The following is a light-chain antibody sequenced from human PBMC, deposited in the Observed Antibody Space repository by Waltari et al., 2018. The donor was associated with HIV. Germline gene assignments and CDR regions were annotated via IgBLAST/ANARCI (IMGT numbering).Light chain of an antibody. CDR2: GAS. CDR3: QQYDNWPPLT. J-gene: IGKJ4*01. Sequence: EIVMTQFPATLSVSPGDRATLSCRASQSVSSNLAWYQQKPGQTPRLLIYGASTRATGIPARFSGGGSGTEFTLTISSLQSEDFAVYYCQQYDNWPPLTFGGGTKVEIK. V-gene: IGKV3-15*01. CDR1: QSVSSN.